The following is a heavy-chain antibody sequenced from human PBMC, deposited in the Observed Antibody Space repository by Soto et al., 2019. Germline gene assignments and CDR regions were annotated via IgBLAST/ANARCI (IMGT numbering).Heavy chain of an antibody. D-gene: IGHD4-17*01. Sequence: QVQLVQSGAEVKKPGSSVKVSCKASGGTLGNYGVSWVRQAPGQGLEWMGGIIPVFGTANYAHKFQGRLTITADESTSTVYMDVSSLRSEDTAVYYCARGEATKITVTTYYGMDVWGQGTTVTVSS. CDR3: ARGEATKITVTTYYGMDV. CDR2: IIPVFGTA. J-gene: IGHJ6*02. V-gene: IGHV1-69*12. CDR1: GGTLGNYG.